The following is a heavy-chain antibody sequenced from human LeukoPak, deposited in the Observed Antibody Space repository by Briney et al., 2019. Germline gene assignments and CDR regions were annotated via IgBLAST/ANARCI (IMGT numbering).Heavy chain of an antibody. J-gene: IGHJ4*02. CDR1: GNYW. D-gene: IGHD3-10*01. V-gene: IGHV3-74*01. Sequence: GGSLRLSCAASGNYWMHWVRQAPGKGLVWVSHINSDGSWTGYADSVKGRFTISKDNAKNTVYLQMNNLRAEDTAVYYCARGSGSYYFPFDYWGQGTLVTVSS. CDR2: INSDGSWT. CDR3: ARGSGSYYFPFDY.